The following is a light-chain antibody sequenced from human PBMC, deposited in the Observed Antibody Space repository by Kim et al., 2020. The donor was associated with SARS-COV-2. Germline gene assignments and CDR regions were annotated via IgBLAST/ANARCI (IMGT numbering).Light chain of an antibody. Sequence: EIVLTQSPGTLSLSPVERATLSCRPSQTIRNNYLAWYQQKPGQAPRLLIYETSTRATGIPGRFTGSGSGTDFTLTISRLEPEDFAVYFCQQSDTSPWTFGQGTKVDIK. V-gene: IGKV3-20*01. CDR1: QTIRNNY. J-gene: IGKJ1*01. CDR2: ETS. CDR3: QQSDTSPWT.